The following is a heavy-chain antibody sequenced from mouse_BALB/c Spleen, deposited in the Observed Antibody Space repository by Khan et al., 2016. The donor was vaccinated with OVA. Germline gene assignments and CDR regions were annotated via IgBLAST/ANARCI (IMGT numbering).Heavy chain of an antibody. Sequence: EVMLVESGGDLVKPGGSLKLSCAASGFTFSTYGMSWVRQTPDKRLEWVATVSSGGSYTYYPDSVKGRFTISRDTAKNTLYLQTSSLKFEDTAMFYCARLAYYYDSEGFAYWGQGTLVTVSA. D-gene: IGHD1-1*01. CDR1: GFTFSTYG. V-gene: IGHV5-6*01. CDR2: VSSGGSYT. J-gene: IGHJ3*01. CDR3: ARLAYYYDSEGFAY.